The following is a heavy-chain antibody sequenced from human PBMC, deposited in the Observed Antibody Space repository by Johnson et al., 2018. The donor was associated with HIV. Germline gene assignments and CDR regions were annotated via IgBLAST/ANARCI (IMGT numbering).Heavy chain of an antibody. D-gene: IGHD1-26*01. Sequence: EVQLVESGGGVVRPGGSLRLSCAASGFTFDDYGMSWVRQAPGKGLEWVGRIKSKTDGGTTDYAAPVKGRFTISRDNSKNTLYLQMNSLRAEDTAVYYCAKDLAGGSYVVADAFDIWGQGTMVTVSS. J-gene: IGHJ3*02. V-gene: IGHV3-15*01. CDR1: GFTFDDYG. CDR3: AKDLAGGSYVVADAFDI. CDR2: IKSKTDGGTT.